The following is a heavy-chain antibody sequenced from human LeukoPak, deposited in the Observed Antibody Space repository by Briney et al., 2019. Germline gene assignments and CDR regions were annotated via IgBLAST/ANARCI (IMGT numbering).Heavy chain of an antibody. CDR3: ARDPPNWGSGNDAFDI. V-gene: IGHV3-21*01. CDR2: ISSSSSYI. D-gene: IGHD7-27*01. J-gene: IGHJ3*02. Sequence: PGGSLRLSCAASGFTFSSYSMNWIRQAPGKGLEWVSSISSSSSYIYYADSVKGRFTISRDNAKNSLYLQMNSLRAEDTAVYYCARDPPNWGSGNDAFDIWGQGTMVTVSS. CDR1: GFTFSSYS.